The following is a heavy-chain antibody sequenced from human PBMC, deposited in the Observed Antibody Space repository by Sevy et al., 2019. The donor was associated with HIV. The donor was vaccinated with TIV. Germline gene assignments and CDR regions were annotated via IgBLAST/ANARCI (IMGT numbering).Heavy chain of an antibody. CDR2: ISDRGTTI. Sequence: GGSLRLSCAASGFTFNDYYMSWIRQSPGKGLEWLSYISDRGTTIYYAGSMKGRFTISRENAKGLMYLQMNSLKTEDTVIYYCAREGDLRYFDFWGRGTLVTVSS. CDR3: AREGDLRYFDF. CDR1: GFTFNDYY. V-gene: IGHV3-11*01. D-gene: IGHD3-10*01. J-gene: IGHJ2*01.